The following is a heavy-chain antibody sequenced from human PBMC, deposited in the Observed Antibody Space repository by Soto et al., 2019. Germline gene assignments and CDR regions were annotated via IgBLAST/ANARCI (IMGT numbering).Heavy chain of an antibody. D-gene: IGHD3-16*01. CDR3: ARCHYAYGIY. Sequence: GGSLRLSCATSGFTFSDDYMAWIRLAPGKGLEWVSYISSSGGTSFYADSVEGRFTISRDNVKNSLYLQMTSLRVEDSAVYYCARCHYAYGIYWGQGTLVTAPQ. CDR2: ISSSGGTS. J-gene: IGHJ4*02. CDR1: GFTFSDDY. V-gene: IGHV3-11*01.